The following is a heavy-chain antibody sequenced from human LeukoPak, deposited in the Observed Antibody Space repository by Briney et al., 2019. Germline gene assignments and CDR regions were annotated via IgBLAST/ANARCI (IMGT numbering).Heavy chain of an antibody. D-gene: IGHD1-26*01. Sequence: SSETLSLTCTVSGGSISSSSYYWGWIRQPPGKGLEWIGSIYYSGSTYYNPSLKSRVTISVDTSKNQFSLKLSSVTAADTAVYYSARRPSKWEPAFDYWGQGTLVTVSS. J-gene: IGHJ4*02. CDR2: IYYSGST. CDR3: ARRPSKWEPAFDY. CDR1: GGSISSSSYY. V-gene: IGHV4-39*01.